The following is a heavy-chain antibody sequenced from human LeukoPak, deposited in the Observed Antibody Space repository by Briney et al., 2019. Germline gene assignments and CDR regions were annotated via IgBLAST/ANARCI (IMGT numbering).Heavy chain of an antibody. J-gene: IGHJ4*01. D-gene: IGHD6-19*01. CDR2: IRSKAFGGTT. CDR1: GFTFGVYA. Sequence: GGSLRLSCTASGFTFGVYAISWVRQAPGKGLEWVGFIRSKAFGGTTQYAASVKGRFTISRDDSESIAYLQMNSLKIEDTAVYYCTRDISSGSGGGYWGHGTLVTVAS. CDR3: TRDISSGSGGGY. V-gene: IGHV3-49*04.